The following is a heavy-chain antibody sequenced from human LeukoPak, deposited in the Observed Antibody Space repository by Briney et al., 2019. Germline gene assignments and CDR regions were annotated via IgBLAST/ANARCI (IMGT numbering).Heavy chain of an antibody. V-gene: IGHV3-11*04. CDR1: GFTFSDYY. Sequence: GGSLRLSCAASGFTFSDYYMSWIRQAPGKGLEWVSYISSSGSTMYHADSVKGRFIISRDNAKNSLYLQMNSLRAEDTAVYYCARDPVGISYDYWGQGTLVTVSS. CDR2: ISSSGSTM. CDR3: ARDPVGISYDY. J-gene: IGHJ4*02.